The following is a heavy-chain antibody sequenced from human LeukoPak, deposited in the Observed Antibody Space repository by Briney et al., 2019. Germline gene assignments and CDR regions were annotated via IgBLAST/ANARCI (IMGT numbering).Heavy chain of an antibody. Sequence: SETLSLTCTVSGGSIRSSSYYWGWIRQPPGKGLEWIGSIYSSGSTFYNPSLKSRVTISVDTSKNQVSLKLRSVTAADTAVYYCARGDSGWYLGLGFDYWGQGTLVTVSS. D-gene: IGHD6-19*01. CDR3: ARGDSGWYLGLGFDY. V-gene: IGHV4-39*07. J-gene: IGHJ4*02. CDR2: IYSSGST. CDR1: GGSIRSSSYY.